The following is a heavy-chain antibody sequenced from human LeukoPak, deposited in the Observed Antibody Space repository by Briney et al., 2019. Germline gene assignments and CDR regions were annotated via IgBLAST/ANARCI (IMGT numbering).Heavy chain of an antibody. CDR3: ARLRWQLVGPYFDY. CDR1: GDSISTYY. CDR2: IYSSGNT. V-gene: IGHV4-59*01. Sequence: SETLSLTCSFSGDSISTYYWSWIRHSPGKGLEWIGHIYSSGNTDYNSSLKSRVTISVDTSKSQFSLRLSSVTATDTAVYYCARLRWQLVGPYFDYWGQGILVTVSS. D-gene: IGHD1-26*01. J-gene: IGHJ4*02.